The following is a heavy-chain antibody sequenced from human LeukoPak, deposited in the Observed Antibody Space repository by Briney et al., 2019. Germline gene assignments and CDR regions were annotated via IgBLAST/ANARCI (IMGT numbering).Heavy chain of an antibody. CDR1: GGSFSGYY. Sequence: SETLSLTCAVYGGSFSGYYWSWIRQPPGKGLEWIGEINHSGSTNYNPSLKSRVTISVDTSKNQFSLKLSSVTAADTAVYYCVRGKWWSAAAGTVEYFQHWGQGTLVTVSS. CDR2: INHSGST. D-gene: IGHD6-13*01. V-gene: IGHV4-34*01. J-gene: IGHJ1*01. CDR3: VRGKWWSAAAGTVEYFQH.